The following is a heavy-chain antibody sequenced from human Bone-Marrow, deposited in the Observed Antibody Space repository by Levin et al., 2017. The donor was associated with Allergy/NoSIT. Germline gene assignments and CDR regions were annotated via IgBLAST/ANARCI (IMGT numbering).Heavy chain of an antibody. CDR1: GFTFSSYA. CDR2: ISGSGGSS. V-gene: IGHV3-23*01. CDR3: AKDRAYFIATEGGPLDY. Sequence: PGGSLRLSCAASGFTFSSYAMNWVRQAPGKGLEWVSGISGSGGSSNFAESVRGRFTISRDNSKSMVYLQMKSLGVEDMAIYYCAKDRAYFIATEGGPLDYWGQGMLVSVSS. J-gene: IGHJ4*02. D-gene: IGHD6-13*01.